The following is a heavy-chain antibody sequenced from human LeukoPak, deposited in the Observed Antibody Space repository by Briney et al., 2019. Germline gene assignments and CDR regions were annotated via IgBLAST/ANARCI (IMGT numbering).Heavy chain of an antibody. CDR1: GFTFSSSA. CDR2: ISGSGGGT. J-gene: IGHJ6*02. CDR3: ARRDSTQYYYYYGMDV. D-gene: IGHD2-2*01. V-gene: IGHV3-23*01. Sequence: GGSLRLSCTASGFTFSSSAMSWVRQPPGKGLEWVSAISGSGGGTYYADSVKGRFTISRDNSKNTLYLQMNSLRAEDTAVYYCARRDSTQYYYYYGMDVWGQGTTVTVSS.